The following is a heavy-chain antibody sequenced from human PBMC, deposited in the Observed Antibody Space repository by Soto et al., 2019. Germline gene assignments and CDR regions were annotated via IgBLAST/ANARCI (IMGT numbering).Heavy chain of an antibody. J-gene: IGHJ1*01. CDR2: VNPSGGST. V-gene: IGHV1-46*01. D-gene: IGHD2-15*01. Sequence: QVQLEQSGAEVKKPGASVKVSCKASGYIFTAYSMHWVRRAPGQGLQWMGVVNPSGGSTNYAQKFQGRITLTRDTSRNTFYMDLSSLTSEVTAVYYCAREENCSDGICYSEYFQRWGQGTLVTVSS. CDR1: GYIFTAYS. CDR3: AREENCSDGICYSEYFQR.